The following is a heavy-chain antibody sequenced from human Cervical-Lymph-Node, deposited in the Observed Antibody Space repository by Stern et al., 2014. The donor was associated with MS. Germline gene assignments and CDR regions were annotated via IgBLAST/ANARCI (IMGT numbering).Heavy chain of an antibody. Sequence: VQLVESGAEVKQPGASVKVSCKASGYTFTSHYMHWVRQAPGQGLEWVGIIKHSGSSASYAHKLQGRVTMTRDTSTSTVYMELSSLKSEDTAVYYCASGTGSKRPTGNYWGQGTLVTVSS. CDR2: IKHSGSSA. V-gene: IGHV1-46*04. J-gene: IGHJ4*02. D-gene: IGHD3/OR15-3a*01. CDR3: ASGTGSKRPTGNY. CDR1: GYTFTSHY.